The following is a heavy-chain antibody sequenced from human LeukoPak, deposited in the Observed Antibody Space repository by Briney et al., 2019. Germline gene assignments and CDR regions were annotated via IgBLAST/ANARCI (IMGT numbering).Heavy chain of an antibody. D-gene: IGHD1-1*01. Sequence: SETLSLTCAVYGGSFSGYYWSWIRQPPGKGLEWIGEINHSGSTNYNPSLKSRVTISVDTSKNQFSLKLSSVTAADTAVYYCVTENGQAWFDPWGQGTLVTVSS. V-gene: IGHV4-34*01. CDR2: INHSGST. J-gene: IGHJ5*02. CDR3: VTENGQAWFDP. CDR1: GGSFSGYY.